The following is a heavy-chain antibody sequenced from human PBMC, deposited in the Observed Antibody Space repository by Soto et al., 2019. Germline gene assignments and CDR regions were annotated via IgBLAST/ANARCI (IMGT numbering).Heavy chain of an antibody. D-gene: IGHD3-22*01. Sequence: PGGSLRLSCAASGFTFSIYVMPGVCQAPGKGLEWVAVISYDGSNKYYADSVKGRFTISRDNSKNTLYLQMNSLRAEDTAVYYCARVGYDSSGIDYWGQGTLVTVSS. J-gene: IGHJ4*02. V-gene: IGHV3-30-3*01. CDR2: ISYDGSNK. CDR1: GFTFSIYV. CDR3: ARVGYDSSGIDY.